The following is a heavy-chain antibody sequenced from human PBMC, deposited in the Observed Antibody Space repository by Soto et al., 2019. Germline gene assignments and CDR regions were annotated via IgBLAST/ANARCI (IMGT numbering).Heavy chain of an antibody. V-gene: IGHV1-3*01. CDR1: GYTFTSYA. CDR2: INAGNGNT. J-gene: IGHJ3*02. D-gene: IGHD3-22*01. CDR3: ARAYYDSSGYYEQNLMDAFDI. Sequence: QVQLVQSGAEVKKPGASVKVSCKASGYTFTSYAMHWVRQAPGQRLEWMGWINAGNGNTKYSQKFQGRVTITRDTSASTAYMELSSLRSEDTAVYYCARAYYDSSGYYEQNLMDAFDIWGQGTMVTVSS.